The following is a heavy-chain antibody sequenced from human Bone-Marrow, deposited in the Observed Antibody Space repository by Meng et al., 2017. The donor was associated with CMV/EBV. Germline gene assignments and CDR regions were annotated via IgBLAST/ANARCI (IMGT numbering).Heavy chain of an antibody. J-gene: IGHJ4*02. Sequence: GESLKISCAASEFSFDNYAMTWVRQAPGKGLEWVSSISGSGSSTYYADSVKGRFTISRDNSKNTLYLQMNSLRAEDTAVYYCAKDVGGGFDYWGQGTLVTVFS. CDR1: EFSFDNYA. V-gene: IGHV3-23*01. CDR2: ISGSGSST. CDR3: AKDVGGGFDY.